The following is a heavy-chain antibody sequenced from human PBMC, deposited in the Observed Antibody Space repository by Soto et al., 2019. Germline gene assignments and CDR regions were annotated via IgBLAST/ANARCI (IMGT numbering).Heavy chain of an antibody. J-gene: IGHJ4*02. D-gene: IGHD3-3*01. CDR2: IGGGGAST. CDR1: ECTFSNYG. Sequence: SLRLPCAASECTFSNYGISWVLQAPGKGLEWVSGIGGGGASTFYADSVKGRFTISRDNSKNTLYLQMNSLRVEDTAVYYCAKVHDFWTAYYRRYFDYWGQGTQVTVSS. CDR3: AKVHDFWTAYYRRYFDY. V-gene: IGHV3-23*01.